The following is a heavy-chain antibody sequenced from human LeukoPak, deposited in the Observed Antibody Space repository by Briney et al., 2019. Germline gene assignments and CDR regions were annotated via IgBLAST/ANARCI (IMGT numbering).Heavy chain of an antibody. J-gene: IGHJ5*02. CDR3: ARGKRYSSSWYSRDNWFDP. D-gene: IGHD6-13*01. V-gene: IGHV4-59*12. CDR2: IYYSGST. CDR1: GSSISSYY. Sequence: PSETLSLTCTVSGSSISSYYWSWIRQPPGKGLEWIGHIYYSGSTNYNPSLKSRVTTSVDTSKNQFSLKLSSVTAADTAVYYCARGKRYSSSWYSRDNWFDPWGQGTLVTVSS.